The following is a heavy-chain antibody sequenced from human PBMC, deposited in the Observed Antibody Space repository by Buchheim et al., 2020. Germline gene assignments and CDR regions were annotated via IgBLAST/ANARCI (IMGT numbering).Heavy chain of an antibody. V-gene: IGHV3-15*01. D-gene: IGHD3-9*01. Sequence: VQLVESGGGVVQPGESLRLSCAASGFTFHDHWMSWIRQAPGKGLEWIARVKSTSAGGTIDYVTSVKGRFVISRDDSKNMFYLQMNSLKNEDTAVYYCTTEPRYWGQGTL. CDR1: GFTFHDHW. J-gene: IGHJ4*02. CDR2: VKSTSAGGTI. CDR3: TTEPRY.